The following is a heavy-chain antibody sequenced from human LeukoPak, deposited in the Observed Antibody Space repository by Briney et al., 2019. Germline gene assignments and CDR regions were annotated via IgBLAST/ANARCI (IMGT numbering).Heavy chain of an antibody. Sequence: ASVKVSCKASGYSLTNYVIIWVRQAPGQGLEWMGWISAYNGNTNYAQKLQGRVTMTTDTSTSTAYMELRSLRCDDTAVYYCARILAGRYYYGMDVWGQGTTVTVSS. V-gene: IGHV1-18*01. D-gene: IGHD6-6*01. CDR1: GYSLTNYV. CDR2: ISAYNGNT. J-gene: IGHJ6*02. CDR3: ARILAGRYYYGMDV.